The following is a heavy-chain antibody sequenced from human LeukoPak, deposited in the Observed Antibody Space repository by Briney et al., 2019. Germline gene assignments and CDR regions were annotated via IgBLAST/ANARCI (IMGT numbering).Heavy chain of an antibody. D-gene: IGHD5-18*01. Sequence: KPGGSLRLSCAASGFTFSSYSMNWVRQAPGKGLEWVSSISSSSSYIYYADSVKGRFTISRDNAKNSLYLQMNSLRAEDTAVYYCARRIRLWSGFDYWGQGTLVTVSS. CDR1: GFTFSSYS. CDR2: ISSSSSYI. V-gene: IGHV3-21*01. J-gene: IGHJ4*02. CDR3: ARRIRLWSGFDY.